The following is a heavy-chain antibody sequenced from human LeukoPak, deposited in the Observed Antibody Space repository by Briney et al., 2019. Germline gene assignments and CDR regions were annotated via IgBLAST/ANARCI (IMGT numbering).Heavy chain of an antibody. D-gene: IGHD6-13*01. CDR1: GFTFSENW. CDR3: AREEHRLAEAGTSAFDL. CDR2: INRDGGLT. V-gene: IGHV3-74*01. Sequence: GGSVTLSCVASGFTFSENWMHWLRQARGKGLAWVSHINRDGGLTNYADSVKGRFTISRDNARNTVYLQMSSLRVEDTAIYFCAREEHRLAEAGTSAFDLGGQGTLVTVSP. J-gene: IGHJ3*01.